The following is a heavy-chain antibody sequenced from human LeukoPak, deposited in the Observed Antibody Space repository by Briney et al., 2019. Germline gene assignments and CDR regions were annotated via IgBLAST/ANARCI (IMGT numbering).Heavy chain of an antibody. CDR3: AREEITVTDAFDM. CDR1: GFTFSNYW. J-gene: IGHJ3*02. Sequence: GGSLRLSCAASGFTFSNYWVHWVRQAPGKGLVWVSRINPDGSTINYADSVKGRFTISRDNAKNTLYLQMNSLRAEDTAVYYCAREEITVTDAFDMWGHGTRVTVSS. V-gene: IGHV3-74*01. D-gene: IGHD4-17*01. CDR2: INPDGSTI.